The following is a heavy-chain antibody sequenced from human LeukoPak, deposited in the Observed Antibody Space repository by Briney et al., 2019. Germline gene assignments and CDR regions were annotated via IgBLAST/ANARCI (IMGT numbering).Heavy chain of an antibody. J-gene: IGHJ4*02. Sequence: LETLSLTCTVSGGSISSYYWSWIRQPPGKGLEWIGYIYYSGSTNYNPSLKSRVTISVDTSKNQFSLKLSSVTAADTAVYYCARDVWGGYFDYWGQGTLVTVSS. CDR1: GGSISSYY. CDR3: ARDVWGGYFDY. V-gene: IGHV4-59*01. D-gene: IGHD3-16*01. CDR2: IYYSGST.